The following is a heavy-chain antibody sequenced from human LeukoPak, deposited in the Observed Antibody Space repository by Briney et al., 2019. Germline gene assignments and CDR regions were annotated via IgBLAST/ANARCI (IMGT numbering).Heavy chain of an antibody. D-gene: IGHD3-22*01. CDR2: LWADGSNR. CDR3: AADPPQSGFAFTI. J-gene: IGHJ3*02. CDR1: GFTFSSYA. Sequence: GGSLRLSCAASGFTFSSYAMSWVRQAPGKGLEWVAFLWADGSNRHYADSVEGRFTISRDNTKNTVHLQMDSLRVEDTAIYYCAADPPQSGFAFTIWGQGTMATVSS. V-gene: IGHV3-33*08.